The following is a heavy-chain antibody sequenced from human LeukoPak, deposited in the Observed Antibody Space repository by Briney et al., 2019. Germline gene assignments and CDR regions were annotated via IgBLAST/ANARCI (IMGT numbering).Heavy chain of an antibody. Sequence: WVKDSCKASGYTFTGYYMHWVRQAPGQGLEWMGWINPNSGGTNYAQKFQGRVTMTRDTSISTAYMELSRLRSDDTAVYYCARDRRATTGYSSGCDYRYWGQGTLVTVSS. CDR1: GYTFTGYY. V-gene: IGHV1-2*02. J-gene: IGHJ4*02. CDR3: ARDRRATTGYSSGCDYRY. CDR2: INPNSGGT. D-gene: IGHD6-19*01.